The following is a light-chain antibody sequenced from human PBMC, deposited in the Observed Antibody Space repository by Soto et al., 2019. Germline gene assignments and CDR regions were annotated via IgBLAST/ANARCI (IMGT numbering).Light chain of an antibody. CDR3: QQYGSSPPDT. CDR2: GAS. J-gene: IGKJ2*01. CDR1: QSVSSSF. V-gene: IGKV3-20*01. Sequence: EIVLTQSPGTLSLSPGERATLSCRASQSVSSSFLAWYQQKPGQAPRLLIYGASSRATGIPDRFSGSGSGTDFTLTISRLETEDFAVYYCQQYGSSPPDTFGQGTKLDIK.